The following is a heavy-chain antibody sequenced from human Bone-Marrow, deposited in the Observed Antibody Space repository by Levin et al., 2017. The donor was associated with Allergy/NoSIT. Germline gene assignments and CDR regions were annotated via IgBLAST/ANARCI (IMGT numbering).Heavy chain of an antibody. CDR2: TSFDGSNN. CDR3: AKDRGYYGSRGVIDH. D-gene: IGHD3-10*01. CDR1: GFAFSNYD. V-gene: IGHV3-30*18. J-gene: IGHJ4*02. Sequence: TGGSLRLSCAASGFAFSNYDMHWVRQAPGKGLEWLAFTSFDGSNNYYIDSVKGRFTISRDNSKNTLYLQMNSLRPEDTAMYQCAKDRGYYGSRGVIDHWGQGTLVTVSS.